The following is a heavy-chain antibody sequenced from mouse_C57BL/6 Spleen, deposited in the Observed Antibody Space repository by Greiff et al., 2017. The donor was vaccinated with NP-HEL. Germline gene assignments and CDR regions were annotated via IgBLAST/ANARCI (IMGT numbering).Heavy chain of an antibody. D-gene: IGHD1-1*01. J-gene: IGHJ4*01. CDR1: GYSFTDYN. V-gene: IGHV1-39*01. CDR3: ARRGSITTVVAYYYAMDY. CDR2: INPNYGTT. Sequence: VQLQQSGPELVKPGASVKISCKASGYSFTDYNMNWVKQSNGKSLEWIGVINPNYGTTSYNQKFKGKATLTVDQSSSTAYMQLNSLTSEDSAVYYCARRGSITTVVAYYYAMDYWGQGTSVTVSS.